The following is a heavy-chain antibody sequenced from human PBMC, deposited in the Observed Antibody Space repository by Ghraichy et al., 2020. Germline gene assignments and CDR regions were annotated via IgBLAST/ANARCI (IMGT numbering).Heavy chain of an antibody. CDR3: ARGDVVVVPAAMGYYYYYGMDV. V-gene: IGHV4-34*01. D-gene: IGHD2-2*01. J-gene: IGHJ6*02. Sequence: SETRSLTCAVYGGSFSGYYWSWIRQPPGKGLEWIGEINHSGSTNYNPSLKSRVTISVDTSKNQFSLKLSSVTAADTAVYYCARGDVVVVPAAMGYYYYYGMDVWGQGTTVTVSS. CDR1: GGSFSGYY. CDR2: INHSGST.